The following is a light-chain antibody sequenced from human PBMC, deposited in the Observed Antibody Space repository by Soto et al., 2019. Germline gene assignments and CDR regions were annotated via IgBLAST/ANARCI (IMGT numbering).Light chain of an antibody. CDR2: DVS. V-gene: IGLV2-11*01. CDR1: SSDVGVYNY. J-gene: IGLJ1*01. Sequence: QSALTQPRSVSGSPGQSVTISCTGTSSDVGVYNYVSWYQQYPGKAPNIMIYDVSKRPSGVPDRFSGSKSDNTASLTISGLQAEDEADYYCCSYAGSYTFVFGIGTKLTVL. CDR3: CSYAGSYTFV.